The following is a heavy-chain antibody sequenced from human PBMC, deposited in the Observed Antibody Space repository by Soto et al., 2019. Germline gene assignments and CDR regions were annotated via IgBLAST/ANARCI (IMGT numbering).Heavy chain of an antibody. CDR3: ARIIVVVVAATRDWNYYYYMDV. J-gene: IGHJ6*03. CDR1: GGSISSGGYY. CDR2: IYYSGST. D-gene: IGHD2-15*01. V-gene: IGHV4-31*03. Sequence: QVQLQESGPGLVKPSQTLSLTCTVSGGSISSGGYYWSWIRQHPGKGLEWIGYIYYSGSTYYNPSLQSRVTISVDTSKNQFSLKLSSVTAAETAVYYCARIIVVVVAATRDWNYYYYMDVWGKGTTVTVSS.